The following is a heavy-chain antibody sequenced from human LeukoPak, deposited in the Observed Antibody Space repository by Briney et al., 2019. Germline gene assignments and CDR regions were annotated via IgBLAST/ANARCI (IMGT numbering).Heavy chain of an antibody. CDR1: GGTFSSYA. D-gene: IGHD3-10*01. V-gene: IGHV1-69*05. Sequence: GASVKVSCKASGGTFSSYAISWVRQAPGQGLEWVGRIIPIFGTANYAQKFHGRVTITTDESTSTAYMELSSLRSEDTAVYYCARENYGSGSPFDYWGQGTLVTVSS. CDR3: ARENYGSGSPFDY. J-gene: IGHJ4*02. CDR2: IIPIFGTA.